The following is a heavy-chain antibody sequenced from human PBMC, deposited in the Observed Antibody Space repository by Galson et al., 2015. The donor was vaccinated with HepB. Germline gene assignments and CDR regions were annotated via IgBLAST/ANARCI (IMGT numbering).Heavy chain of an antibody. V-gene: IGHV1-69*13. D-gene: IGHD3-10*01. CDR1: GGTFSSYA. J-gene: IGHJ5*02. CDR2: IIPIFGSA. Sequence: SVKVSCKASGGTFSSYAISWVRQAPGQGLEWMGGIIPIFGSANYTQKFQGRVSITADESTSTAYMELSSLRSEDTAVYYCAGGTYYYGSGSYSPTNWFDPWGQGTLVTVSS. CDR3: AGGTYYYGSGSYSPTNWFDP.